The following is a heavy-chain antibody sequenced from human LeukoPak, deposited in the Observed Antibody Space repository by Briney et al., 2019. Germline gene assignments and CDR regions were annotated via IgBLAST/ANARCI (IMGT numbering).Heavy chain of an antibody. CDR1: GFTFSSYW. Sequence: PGGSLRLSCAASGFTFSSYWMHWVRQAPGKGLVWVSRINSDGRSISYADSVKGRFTISRDNAKNTLYLQMNSLRAEDTAVYYCARKPVAATPDHFDYWGQGTLVTVSS. V-gene: IGHV3-74*01. D-gene: IGHD2-15*01. J-gene: IGHJ4*02. CDR3: ARKPVAATPDHFDY. CDR2: INSDGRSI.